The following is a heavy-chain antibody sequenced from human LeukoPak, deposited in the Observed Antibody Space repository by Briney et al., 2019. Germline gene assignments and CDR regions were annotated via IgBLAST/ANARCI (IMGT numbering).Heavy chain of an antibody. Sequence: GGSLRLSCAASGFTFSTYEMNWVRQAPGKGLEWVSYISSSGYTIYYADSVKGRFTISRDNAKNSLYLQMSSLRAEDTAVYYCARVSGWSQQHFDYWGQGTLVTVSS. CDR1: GFTFSTYE. V-gene: IGHV3-48*03. CDR3: ARVSGWSQQHFDY. D-gene: IGHD6-19*01. CDR2: ISSSGYTI. J-gene: IGHJ4*02.